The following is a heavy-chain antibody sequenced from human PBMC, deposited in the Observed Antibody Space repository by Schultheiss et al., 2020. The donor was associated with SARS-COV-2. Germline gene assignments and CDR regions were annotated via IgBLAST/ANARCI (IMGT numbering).Heavy chain of an antibody. J-gene: IGHJ6*03. CDR1: GGSISSSSYY. Sequence: SQTLSLTCTVSGGSISSSSYYWGWIRLPPGKGLEWIGEINHSGSTNYNPSLKSRLTISVDTSKNQFSLKLSSVTAADTAVYYCARGPYCSSTSCYIARYYYYYMDVWGKGTTVTVSS. V-gene: IGHV4-39*07. CDR2: INHSGST. CDR3: ARGPYCSSTSCYIARYYYYYMDV. D-gene: IGHD2-2*02.